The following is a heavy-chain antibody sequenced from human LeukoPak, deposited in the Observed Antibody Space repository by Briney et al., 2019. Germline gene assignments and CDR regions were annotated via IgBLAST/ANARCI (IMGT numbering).Heavy chain of an antibody. CDR3: ARGSLKGSGWYRLWNY. V-gene: IGHV4-34*01. D-gene: IGHD6-19*01. CDR1: GGSFSGYY. Sequence: SETLSLTCAVYGGSFSGYYWSWIRQPPGKGLEWIGEINHSGSTNYNPSLKSRVTISVDTSKNQFSLKLSSVTAADTAVYYCARGSLKGSGWYRLWNYWGQGTVVTVSS. CDR2: INHSGST. J-gene: IGHJ4*02.